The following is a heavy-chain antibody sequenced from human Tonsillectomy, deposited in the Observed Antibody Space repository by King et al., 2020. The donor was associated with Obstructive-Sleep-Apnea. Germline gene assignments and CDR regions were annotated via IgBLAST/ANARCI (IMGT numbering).Heavy chain of an antibody. V-gene: IGHV3-33*01. CDR1: GFTFSSYG. CDR3: ATLYCGSGTYMAMEPVDV. CDR2: IWYDGNNK. J-gene: IGHJ6*02. D-gene: IGHD3-10*01. Sequence: VKLVESGGGVVQPGRSLRLSCAASGFTFSSYGMHWVRQATGKGLEWVAVIWYDGNNKYYADSVKGRFTISRDTSKNTLYLQMNSLRAEDTAVYYCATLYCGSGTYMAMEPVDVWRQGTTVTVSS.